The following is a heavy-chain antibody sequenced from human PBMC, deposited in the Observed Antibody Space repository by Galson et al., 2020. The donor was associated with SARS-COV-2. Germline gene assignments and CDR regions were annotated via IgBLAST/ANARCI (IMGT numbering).Heavy chain of an antibody. CDR1: GFTFSSYA. V-gene: IGHV3-30*04. CDR3: ASLPAVAGHTYYYYGMDV. J-gene: IGHJ6*02. CDR2: ISYDGSNK. D-gene: IGHD6-19*01. Sequence: GGSLRLSCAASGFTFSSYAMHWVRQAPGKGLEWVAVISYDGSNKYYADSVKGRFTISRDNSKNTLYLQMNSLRAEDTAVYYCASLPAVAGHTYYYYGMDVWGQGTTVTVSS.